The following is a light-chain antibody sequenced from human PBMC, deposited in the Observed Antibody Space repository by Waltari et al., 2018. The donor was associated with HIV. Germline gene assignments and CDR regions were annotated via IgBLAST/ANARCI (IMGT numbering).Light chain of an antibody. CDR1: NIGGKR. CDR3: HVWDSRSDVV. J-gene: IGLJ3*02. Sequence: YVLTQPPSVSVAPGMTATITRGGDNIGGKRFHWYQLKPGQAPGVVIYDDRVRPSGIPERFSGSNSGNTATLTISGVVAGDEADYSCHVWDSRSDVVFGGGTKLTVL. CDR2: DDR. V-gene: IGLV3-21*04.